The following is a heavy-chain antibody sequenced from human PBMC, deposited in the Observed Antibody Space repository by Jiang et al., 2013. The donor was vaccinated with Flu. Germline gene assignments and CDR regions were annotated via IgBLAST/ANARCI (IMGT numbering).Heavy chain of an antibody. CDR3: ARGPWVDFDPTMIEAAVAFDI. Sequence: GAEVKKPGASVKVSCKASGYTFTSYDINWVRQATGQGLEWMGWMNPNSGNTGYAQKFQGRVTMTRNTSISTAYMELSSLRSEDTAVYYCARGPWVDFDPTMIEAAVAFDIWGQGTMVTVSS. D-gene: IGHD3-22*01. CDR1: GYTFTSYD. V-gene: IGHV1-8*01. CDR2: MNPNSGNT. J-gene: IGHJ3*02.